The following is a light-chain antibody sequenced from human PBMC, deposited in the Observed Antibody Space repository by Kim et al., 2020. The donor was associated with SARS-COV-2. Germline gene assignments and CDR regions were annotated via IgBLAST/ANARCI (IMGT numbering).Light chain of an antibody. J-gene: IGLJ3*02. Sequence: HTATPTCTGNSKNVGNEGAAWLQQHQGHPPKLLSYRNNNRPSGISERLSASRSGNTASLTITGLQPEDEADYYCSAWDSSLSAWVFGGGTQLTVL. CDR2: RNN. V-gene: IGLV10-54*01. CDR1: SKNVGNEG. CDR3: SAWDSSLSAWV.